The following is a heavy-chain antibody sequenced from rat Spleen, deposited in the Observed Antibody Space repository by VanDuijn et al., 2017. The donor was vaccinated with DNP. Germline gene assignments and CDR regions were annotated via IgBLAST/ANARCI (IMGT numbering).Heavy chain of an antibody. V-gene: IGHV5-17*01. Sequence: EVQLVESGGGLVQPGRSLKLSCAASGFTFSDYAMAWVRQAPKKGLEWVATITYDGSSTYYRDSVKGRFTFSRDNAQSTLYLQMDSLRSEDTATYYCARHRTIMPYYYSMDAWGQGASVTVSS. CDR2: ITYDGSST. J-gene: IGHJ4*01. CDR1: GFTFSDYA. CDR3: ARHRTIMPYYYSMDA. D-gene: IGHD1-12*01.